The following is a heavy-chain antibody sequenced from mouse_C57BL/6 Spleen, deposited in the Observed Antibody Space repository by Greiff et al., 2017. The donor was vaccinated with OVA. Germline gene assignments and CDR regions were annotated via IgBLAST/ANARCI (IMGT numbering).Heavy chain of an antibody. CDR3: ARKEGDYFDY. CDR1: GYTFTDYY. J-gene: IGHJ2*01. V-gene: IGHV1-26*01. Sequence: VQLQQSGPELVKPGASVKISCKASGYTFTDYYMNWVKQSHGKSLEWIGDINPNNGGTSYNQKFKGKATLTVDKSSSTAYMELRSLTSEDSAVYYCARKEGDYFDYWGQGTTLTVSS. CDR2: INPNNGGT.